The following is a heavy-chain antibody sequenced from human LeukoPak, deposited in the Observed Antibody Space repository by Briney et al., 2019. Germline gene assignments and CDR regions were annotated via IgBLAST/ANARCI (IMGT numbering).Heavy chain of an antibody. J-gene: IGHJ3*02. CDR2: ISYDGSNK. CDR1: GFTFSSYA. D-gene: IGHD2-2*01. CDR3: ARDKCSSTSCWGDAFDI. Sequence: EGSLRLSCSASGFTFSSYAMHWVRQAPGKGLEWVAVISYDGSNKYYADSVKGRFTISRDNSKNTLYLQMNSLRAEDTAVYYCARDKCSSTSCWGDAFDIWGQGTMVTVSS. V-gene: IGHV3-30-3*01.